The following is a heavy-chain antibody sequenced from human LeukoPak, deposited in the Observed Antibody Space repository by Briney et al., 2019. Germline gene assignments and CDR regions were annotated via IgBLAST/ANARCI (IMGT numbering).Heavy chain of an antibody. V-gene: IGHV3-9*01. CDR2: INWNSDNI. CDR1: GFTFNDHA. D-gene: IGHD3-22*01. J-gene: IGHJ3*01. Sequence: PGRSLRPSCAASGFTFNDHAMYWVRQAPGKGLEWVSGINWNSDNIGYADSVKGRFTISRDDAKKSLFLQMNSLRAEDTALYYRARASYYYDTTDLGAVDLWGQGTMVTVSS. CDR3: ARASYYYDTTDLGAVDL.